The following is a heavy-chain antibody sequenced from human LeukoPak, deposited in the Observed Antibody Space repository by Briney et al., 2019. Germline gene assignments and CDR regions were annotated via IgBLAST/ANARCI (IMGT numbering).Heavy chain of an antibody. CDR1: GFTFSSYA. CDR3: AKDLVGYYSSGSYYDY. D-gene: IGHD2-8*02. V-gene: IGHV3-23*01. J-gene: IGHJ4*02. Sequence: GGSLRLSCAASGFTFSSYAMSWVRQAPGKGLEWVSAISGSGGSTYYADSVKGRFTISRDNSKNTLYLQMNSLRAEDTAVYYCAKDLVGYYSSGSYYDYWGQGTLVTVSS. CDR2: ISGSGGST.